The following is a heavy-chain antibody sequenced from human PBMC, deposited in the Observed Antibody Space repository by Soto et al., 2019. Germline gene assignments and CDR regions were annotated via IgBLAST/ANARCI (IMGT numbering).Heavy chain of an antibody. CDR3: ARAYTWGVAVAGT. D-gene: IGHD6-19*01. CDR2: IIPILGIA. Sequence: GASVNVSCKASGGTFSSYTISWVRQAPGQGLEWMGRIIPILGIANYAQKFQGRVTMTGNTSISTAYMELSSLRSEDTAVYYCARAYTWGVAVAGTWGQGTLVTVSS. V-gene: IGHV1-69*02. J-gene: IGHJ4*02. CDR1: GGTFSSYT.